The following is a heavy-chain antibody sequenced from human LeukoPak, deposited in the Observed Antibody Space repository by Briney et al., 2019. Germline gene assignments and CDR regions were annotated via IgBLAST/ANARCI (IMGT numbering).Heavy chain of an antibody. V-gene: IGHV3-11*04. CDR1: GFRFSDYY. CDR3: ARDATMIVVTGNSDI. Sequence: GGSLRLSCAASGFRFSDYYMIWIRQAPGKGLEWVSYISSSGSTKYYADSVKGRFTISRDNARNSLFLQMNRLRAEDTAVYYCARDATMIVVTGNSDIWGQGTLLTVSS. D-gene: IGHD3-22*01. J-gene: IGHJ3*02. CDR2: ISSSGSTK.